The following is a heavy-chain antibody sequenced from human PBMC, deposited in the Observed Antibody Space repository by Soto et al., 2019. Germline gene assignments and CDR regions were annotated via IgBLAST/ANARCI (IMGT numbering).Heavy chain of an antibody. CDR2: IYYSGST. V-gene: IGHV4-31*03. Sequence: QVQLQESGPGLVKPSQTLSLTCTVSGGSISSGGYYWSWIRQHPGKGLEWIGYIYYSGSTYYNPSLTSRVTISVDTSKNQFSLKLSSVTAADTAVYYCASGEDSGYQLGGFDYWGQGTLVTVSS. J-gene: IGHJ4*02. D-gene: IGHD5-12*01. CDR1: GGSISSGGYY. CDR3: ASGEDSGYQLGGFDY.